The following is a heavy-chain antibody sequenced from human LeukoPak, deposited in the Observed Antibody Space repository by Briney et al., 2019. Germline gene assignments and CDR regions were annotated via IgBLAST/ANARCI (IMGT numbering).Heavy chain of an antibody. Sequence: ASVKVSCKASGYTFTGYYIRWLRQAPGQGLEWMGIINPSGGSTSYAQKFQGRVTMTRDTSTSTVYMELSSLRSEDTAVYYCAKNVEMATISYYYYMDVWGKGTTVTVSS. V-gene: IGHV1-46*01. J-gene: IGHJ6*03. CDR2: INPSGGST. D-gene: IGHD5-24*01. CDR1: GYTFTGYY. CDR3: AKNVEMATISYYYYMDV.